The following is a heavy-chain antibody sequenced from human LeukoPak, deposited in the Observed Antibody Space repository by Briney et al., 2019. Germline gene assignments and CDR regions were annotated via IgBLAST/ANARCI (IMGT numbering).Heavy chain of an antibody. Sequence: GESLKISCKGSGYGFTSYWIGWVRQMPGKGLEWMGIIYPGDSDTRYSPSFQGQVTISADKSISTAYLQWSSLKASDTAMYYCARSATDYDSSGYYSYWGQGTLVTVSS. CDR1: GYGFTSYW. J-gene: IGHJ4*02. CDR3: ARSATDYDSSGYYSY. CDR2: IYPGDSDT. D-gene: IGHD3-22*01. V-gene: IGHV5-51*01.